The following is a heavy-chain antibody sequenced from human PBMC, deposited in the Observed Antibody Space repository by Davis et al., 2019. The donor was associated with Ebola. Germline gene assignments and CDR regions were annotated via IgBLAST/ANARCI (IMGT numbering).Heavy chain of an antibody. CDR2: INHSGST. CDR1: GGSFSGYY. Sequence: PSETLSLTCGVYGGSFSGYYWSWIRQPPGKGLEWIGEINHSGSTNYNPSLKSRVTISVDTSKNQFSLKLSSVTAADTAVYHCARDGRYVSSGYYYGMDVWGQGTTVTVSS. D-gene: IGHD3-22*01. V-gene: IGHV4-34*01. J-gene: IGHJ6*02. CDR3: ARDGRYVSSGYYYGMDV.